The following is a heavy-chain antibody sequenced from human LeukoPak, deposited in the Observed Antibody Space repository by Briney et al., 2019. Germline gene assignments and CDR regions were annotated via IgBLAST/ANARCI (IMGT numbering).Heavy chain of an antibody. CDR2: ISGSGGST. CDR1: GFTFSSYA. CDR3: AKVEWLFLFAFDI. D-gene: IGHD3-3*01. J-gene: IGHJ3*02. V-gene: IGHV3-23*01. Sequence: GGSLRLSCAVSGFTFSSYAMSWVRQAPGKGLEWVSAISGSGGSTYYADSVKGRFTISRDNSKNTLYLQMNSLRAEDTAVYYCAKVEWLFLFAFDIWGQGTMVTVSS.